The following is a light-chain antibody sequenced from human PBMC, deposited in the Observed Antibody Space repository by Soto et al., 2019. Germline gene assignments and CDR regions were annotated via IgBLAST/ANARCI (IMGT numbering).Light chain of an antibody. CDR1: SNDVGNYNY. CDR3: LSYTSANTRV. V-gene: IGLV2-14*01. J-gene: IGLJ3*02. CDR2: EVN. Sequence: QSALTQPRSVSGSPGQSVTISCTGTSNDVGNYNYVSWYQQHPGKVPKLIIYEVNNRPSGVSNRFSGSKSGNTASLTISGLQPEDEADYYCLSYTSANTRVFGGGTKVTVL.